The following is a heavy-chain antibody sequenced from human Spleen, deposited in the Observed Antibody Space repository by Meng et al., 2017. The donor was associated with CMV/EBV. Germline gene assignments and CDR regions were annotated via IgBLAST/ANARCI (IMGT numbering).Heavy chain of an antibody. CDR3: ARGGDSSSPIRMDV. Sequence: ASVKVSCKASGYTFTGYYIHWVRQAPGQGLEWMGWINPNSDDTNYTPKFQGRVTMTRDTSISTAYMELSRLRSDDTAVYYCARGGDSSSPIRMDVWGQGTTVTVSS. D-gene: IGHD6-6*01. CDR1: GYTFTGYY. CDR2: INPNSDDT. J-gene: IGHJ6*02. V-gene: IGHV1-2*02.